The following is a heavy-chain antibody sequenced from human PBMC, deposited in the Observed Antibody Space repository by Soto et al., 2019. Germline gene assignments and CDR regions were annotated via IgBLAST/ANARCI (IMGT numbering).Heavy chain of an antibody. CDR2: TSYDGSNK. J-gene: IGHJ1*01. CDR1: GFTFRSYV. Sequence: QVQLVESGGGVVQPGTSLRVSCVGSGFTFRSYVIHWVRQAPGKGLGWVALTSYDGSNKYYGDSVRGRFTISRDNSRNTVDLQMDSLRVEDTALYYCARWGTTGGLDVWGQGTLVSVSS. CDR3: ARWGTTGGLDV. D-gene: IGHD3-16*01. V-gene: IGHV3-30*19.